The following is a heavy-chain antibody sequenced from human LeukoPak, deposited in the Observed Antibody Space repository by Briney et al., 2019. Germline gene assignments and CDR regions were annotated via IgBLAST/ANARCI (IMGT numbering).Heavy chain of an antibody. V-gene: IGHV3-23*01. J-gene: IGHJ4*02. CDR3: AKLASPGYCSGGTCLFDF. D-gene: IGHD2-15*01. CDR1: GFTFSSYG. CDR2: ISGSGGST. Sequence: GGSLRLSCAASGFTFSSYGMSWVRQAPGKGLEWVSAISGSGGSTYYADSVKGRFIISRDNSKNTLYLQMNSLRAEDTAVYYCAKLASPGYCSGGTCLFDFWGQGTLVTVSS.